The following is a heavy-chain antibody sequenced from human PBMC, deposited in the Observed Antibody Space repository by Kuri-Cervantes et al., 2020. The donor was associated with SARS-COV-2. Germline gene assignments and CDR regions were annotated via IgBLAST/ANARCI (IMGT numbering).Heavy chain of an antibody. Sequence: GPTLVKPTQTLTLTCTFSGLSLNSNGVCVSWIRQPPGRALEWLARIDWDDDTYYSTSLKTRLSISKDTSQNQVVLTMTNVDPVDTATYYCARVQATTVIADFWGQGTLVTVSS. D-gene: IGHD4-11*01. CDR1: GLSLNSNGVC. V-gene: IGHV2-70*11. CDR2: IDWDDDT. CDR3: ARVQATTVIADF. J-gene: IGHJ4*02.